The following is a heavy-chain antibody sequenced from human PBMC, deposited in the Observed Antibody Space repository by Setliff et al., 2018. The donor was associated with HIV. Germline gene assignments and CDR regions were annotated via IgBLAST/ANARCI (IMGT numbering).Heavy chain of an antibody. CDR3: ARGVRDSSGWRPLYAMDV. Sequence: GGSLRLSCAASGFTFSTHTMNWVRQAPGKGLEWVANMNQGGSEKYYVDSVKGRFTISRDNAKNSLYLQVNSLRVEDTALYYCARGVRDSSGWRPLYAMDVWGQGTTVTVSS. J-gene: IGHJ6*02. D-gene: IGHD6-19*01. CDR2: MNQGGSEK. V-gene: IGHV3-7*01. CDR1: GFTFSTHT.